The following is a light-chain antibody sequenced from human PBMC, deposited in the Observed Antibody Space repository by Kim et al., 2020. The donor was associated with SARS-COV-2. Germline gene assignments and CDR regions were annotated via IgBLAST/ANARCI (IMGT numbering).Light chain of an antibody. CDR1: SLRRYY. V-gene: IGLV3-19*01. CDR2: GKN. J-gene: IGLJ1*01. CDR3: NSPDSCGNHLV. Sequence: SSELTQDPAVSVALGQTVRITCQGDSLRRYYASWYQQKPGQAPVLVIYGKNNRPSGIPDRFSGSSSGNTASLTITGAQAEDEADYYCNSPDSCGNHLVFG.